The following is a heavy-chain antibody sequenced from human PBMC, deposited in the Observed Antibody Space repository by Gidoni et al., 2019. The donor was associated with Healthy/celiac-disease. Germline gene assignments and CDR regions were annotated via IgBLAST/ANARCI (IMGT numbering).Heavy chain of an antibody. Sequence: EVQLVESGGGLVQPGGSLRLSCAASGFTFSSYDMHWVRQATGKGLEWVSAIGTAGDTYYPGSVKGRFTISRENAKNSLYLQMNSLRAGDTAVYYCARAYGDYYYGMDVWGQGTTVTVSS. CDR3: ARAYGDYYYGMDV. D-gene: IGHD3-10*01. J-gene: IGHJ6*02. CDR2: IGTAGDT. CDR1: GFTFSSYD. V-gene: IGHV3-13*01.